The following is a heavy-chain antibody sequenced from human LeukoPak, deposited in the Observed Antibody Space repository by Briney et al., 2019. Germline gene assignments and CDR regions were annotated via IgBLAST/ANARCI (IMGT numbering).Heavy chain of an antibody. CDR1: GGSNSSYY. V-gene: IGHV4-59*01. CDR3: ARVRGDFETD. CDR2: RYYSGST. Sequence: PSETLSLTCSVSGGSNSSYYWPWLRQPPGKGLEWIGCRYYSGSTTYNPSLKSRVTISVDTSKGQFSLKLISVTAADTAIYYCARVRGDFETDWGQGTLVTVSS. D-gene: IGHD3-16*01. J-gene: IGHJ1*01.